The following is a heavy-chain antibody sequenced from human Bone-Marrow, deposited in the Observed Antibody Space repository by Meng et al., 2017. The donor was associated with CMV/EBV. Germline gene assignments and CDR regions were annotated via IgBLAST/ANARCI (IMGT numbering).Heavy chain of an antibody. D-gene: IGHD3-3*01. V-gene: IGHV1-69*16. CDR2: FIPILNTP. J-gene: IGHJ6*02. CDR3: ARIQDTVFGADPPYYDMDV. CDR1: GYTFTSYY. Sequence: SVKVSCKASGYTFTSYYMHWVRQAPGQGLEWMGGFIPILNTPKYAQKFQGRVTITTDESTTTAYMEVRSLTSEDTAVYFCARIQDTVFGADPPYYDMDVWGQGTTVTVSS.